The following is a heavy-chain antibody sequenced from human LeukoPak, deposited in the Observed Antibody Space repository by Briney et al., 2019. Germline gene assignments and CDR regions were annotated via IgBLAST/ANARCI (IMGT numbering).Heavy chain of an antibody. CDR3: ARLRGNYFPDY. CDR2: IYYTGST. V-gene: IGHV4-59*01. D-gene: IGHD4-11*01. Sequence: PSETLSLTCTVSGGSISGYYWTWIRQPPGKGLEWIGYIYYTGSTNYKPSLESRVTISVDTSKNQFSLRLSSVTAADTAVYYCARLRGNYFPDYWGQGTLVTVSS. CDR1: GGSISGYY. J-gene: IGHJ4*02.